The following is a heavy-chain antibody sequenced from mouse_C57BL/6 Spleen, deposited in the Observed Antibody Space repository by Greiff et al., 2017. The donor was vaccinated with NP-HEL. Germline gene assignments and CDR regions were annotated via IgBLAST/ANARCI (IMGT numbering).Heavy chain of an antibody. J-gene: IGHJ1*03. V-gene: IGHV1-78*01. Sequence: VQLQQSDAELVKPGASVKISCKVSGYTFTDHTIHWMKQRPEQGLEWIGYIYPRDGSTKYNEKFKGKATLTADKSSSTAYMQLNSLTSEDSAVDFCARGGYYYGRSYGYFDVWGTGTTVTVSS. D-gene: IGHD1-1*01. CDR3: ARGGYYYGRSYGYFDV. CDR1: GYTFTDHT. CDR2: IYPRDGST.